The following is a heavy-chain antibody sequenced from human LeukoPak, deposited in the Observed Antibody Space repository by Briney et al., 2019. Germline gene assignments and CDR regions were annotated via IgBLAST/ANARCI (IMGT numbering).Heavy chain of an antibody. V-gene: IGHV1-2*02. Sequence: ASVKVSCKASGGTFSSYAISWVRQAPGQGLEWMGWINPNSGGTNYAQKFQGRVTMTRDTSISTAYMELSRLRSDDTAVYYCAVDGGYYYGSGSYPLDYWGQGTLVTVSS. CDR3: AVDGGYYYGSGSYPLDY. J-gene: IGHJ4*02. D-gene: IGHD3-10*01. CDR2: INPNSGGT. CDR1: GGTFSSYA.